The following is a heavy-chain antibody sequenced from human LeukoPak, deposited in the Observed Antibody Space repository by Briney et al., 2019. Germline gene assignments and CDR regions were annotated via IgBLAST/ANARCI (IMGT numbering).Heavy chain of an antibody. CDR3: ANTGYDSSGYYFIDY. CDR1: GFTLSSYA. V-gene: IGHV3-23*01. J-gene: IGHJ4*02. CDR2: ISGSGGST. D-gene: IGHD3-22*01. Sequence: GGSLRLSCAASGFTLSSYAMSWVRQAPGKGLEWVSAISGSGGSTYYADSVKGRFTISRDNSKNTLYLQMNSLRAEDTAVYYCANTGYDSSGYYFIDYWGQGTLVTVSS.